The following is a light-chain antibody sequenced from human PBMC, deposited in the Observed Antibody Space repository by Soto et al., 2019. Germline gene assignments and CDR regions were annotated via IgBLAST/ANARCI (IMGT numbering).Light chain of an antibody. Sequence: EIVMTQSPATLSVSPGERVTLSCRAIQSISTSLAWYQQRPGQAPRLLMYEASTRATGIPARFSGSGSGTEFTLTITGLQSEDFAVYYCQQYKNWPRTFGQGTKLEIK. V-gene: IGKV3-15*01. CDR3: QQYKNWPRT. CDR1: QSISTS. J-gene: IGKJ2*01. CDR2: EAS.